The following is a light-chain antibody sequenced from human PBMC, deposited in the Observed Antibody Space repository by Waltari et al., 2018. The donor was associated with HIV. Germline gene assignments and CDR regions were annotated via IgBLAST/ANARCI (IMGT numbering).Light chain of an antibody. Sequence: EIALMQSPGTLSLSLGERATLSCRASQSANSSYLAWYQRKPGQPPRRLIDGASSSATGFPVRFSGSESGRDFTLTISRLEPEDFAVYYCQQDGRSPWAFGQGTKVEIK. J-gene: IGKJ1*01. CDR2: GAS. CDR1: QSANSSY. CDR3: QQDGRSPWA. V-gene: IGKV3-20*01.